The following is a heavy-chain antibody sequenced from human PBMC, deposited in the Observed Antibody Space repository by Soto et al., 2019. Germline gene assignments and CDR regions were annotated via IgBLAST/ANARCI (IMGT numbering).Heavy chain of an antibody. J-gene: IGHJ4*02. Sequence: QVQVVESVGGVVQPGRSLRLSCAASGFTFSRYAIHWVRQAPGKGLEWVAVISRDGSNKYYVDSVKGRFTISRDNSKNTLYLQMNSLRDEDTAVYYCARSRNSAVADSFDFWGQGTLVTVSS. D-gene: IGHD3-10*01. CDR1: GFTFSRYA. CDR2: ISRDGSNK. CDR3: ARSRNSAVADSFDF. V-gene: IGHV3-30*04.